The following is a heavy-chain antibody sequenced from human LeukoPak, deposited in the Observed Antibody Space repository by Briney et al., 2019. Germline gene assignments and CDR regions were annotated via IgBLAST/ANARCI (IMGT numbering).Heavy chain of an antibody. V-gene: IGHV1-18*01. CDR2: ISAYNGNT. CDR3: VRSGTNIVLMVSPPPYFDY. CDR1: GYTFTSYG. D-gene: IGHD2-8*01. J-gene: IGHJ4*02. Sequence: GASVKVSCKASGYTFTSYGISWVRQAPGQGLEWMGWISAYNGNTNYAQKLQGRVTMTTDTSTSTAYMELRSLRSDDTAVYYCVRSGTNIVLMVSPPPYFDYWGQGTLVTVSS.